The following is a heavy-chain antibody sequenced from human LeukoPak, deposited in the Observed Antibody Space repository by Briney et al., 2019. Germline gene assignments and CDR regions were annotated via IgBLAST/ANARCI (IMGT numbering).Heavy chain of an antibody. CDR3: ARASQYYDSSGYYFSHEYYFDY. V-gene: IGHV5-51*01. CDR1: GYSFTSYW. Sequence: GESLKISCKGSGYSFTSYWIGWVRQMPGKGLEWMGIIYPGDSDTRYSPSFQGQVTISADKSISTAYLQWSSLKASDTAMYYCARASQYYDSSGYYFSHEYYFDYWGQGTLVTVSS. D-gene: IGHD3-22*01. J-gene: IGHJ4*02. CDR2: IYPGDSDT.